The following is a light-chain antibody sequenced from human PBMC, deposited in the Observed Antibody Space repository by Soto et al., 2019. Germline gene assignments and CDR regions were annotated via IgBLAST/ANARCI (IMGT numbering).Light chain of an antibody. CDR3: QQYGSSPRT. CDR1: QSFSSW. Sequence: DIQMTQPPSTLSASVGDRVTITCRASQSFSSWLAWYQQEPGKAPKLLIFDASSLESGVPSRFSGSGSGTEFTLTISSLQPDDFATYYCQQYGSSPRTCGQAPKVEIX. V-gene: IGKV1-5*01. J-gene: IGKJ1*01. CDR2: DAS.